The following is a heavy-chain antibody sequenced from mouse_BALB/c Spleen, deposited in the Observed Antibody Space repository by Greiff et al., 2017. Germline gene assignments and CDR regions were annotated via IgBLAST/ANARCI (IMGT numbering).Heavy chain of an antibody. CDR2: ISYSGST. V-gene: IGHV3-2*02. Sequence: VQLKESGPGLVKPSQSLSLTCTVTGYSITSDYAWNWIRQFPGNKLEWMGYISYSGSTSYNPSLKSRISITRDTSKNQFFLQLNSVTTEDTATYYCAETARAAWFAYWGQGTLVTVSA. CDR1: GYSITSDYA. J-gene: IGHJ3*01. CDR3: AETARAAWFAY. D-gene: IGHD3-2*01.